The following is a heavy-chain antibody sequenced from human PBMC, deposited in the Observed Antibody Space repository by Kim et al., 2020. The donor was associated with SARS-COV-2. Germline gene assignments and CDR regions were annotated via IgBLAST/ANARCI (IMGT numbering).Heavy chain of an antibody. D-gene: IGHD3-10*01. CDR2: INHSGST. Sequence: SETLSLTCAVYGGSFSGYYWSWIRQPPGKGLEWIGEINHSGSTNYNPSLKSRVTISVDTSKNQFSLKLSSVTAADTAVYYCARAPNYYGSGSYYNWFDP. CDR1: GGSFSGYY. CDR3: ARAPNYYGSGSYYNWFDP. J-gene: IGHJ5*02. V-gene: IGHV4-34*01.